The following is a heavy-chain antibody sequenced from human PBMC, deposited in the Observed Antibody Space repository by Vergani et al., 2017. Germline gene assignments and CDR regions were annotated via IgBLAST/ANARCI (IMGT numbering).Heavy chain of an antibody. V-gene: IGHV4-61*02. CDR3: ARHWAVVAANNWFDP. D-gene: IGHD2-15*01. CDR1: GGSISSGTYY. J-gene: IGHJ5*02. CDR2: IYTSGRT. Sequence: QVQLQESGPGLVKPSQTLSLTCTVSGGSISSGTYYWSWIRQPAGKALEWIGRIYTSGRTYYNPSLKSRVTISINTSKNQFSLKLSSVTAADTAMYFCARHWAVVAANNWFDPWGQGTLVTVSS.